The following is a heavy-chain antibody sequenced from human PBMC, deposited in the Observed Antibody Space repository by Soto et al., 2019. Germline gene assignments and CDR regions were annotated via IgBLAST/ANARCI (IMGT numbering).Heavy chain of an antibody. Sequence: PSETLSLTCAVYGGSISGYYWSWIRQPPGKGLEWIGEINHSGSTNYNPSLKSRVTISVGTSKNQFSLKLSSVTAADTAVYYCAREMGKRFDPWGQGTLVTVSS. CDR2: INHSGST. V-gene: IGHV4-34*01. J-gene: IGHJ5*02. CDR1: GGSISGYY. CDR3: AREMGKRFDP.